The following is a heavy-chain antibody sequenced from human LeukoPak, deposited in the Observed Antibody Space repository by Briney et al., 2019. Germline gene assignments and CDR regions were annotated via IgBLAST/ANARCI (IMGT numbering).Heavy chain of an antibody. CDR1: GFTFSLYG. V-gene: IGHV3-23*01. J-gene: IGHJ4*02. D-gene: IGHD5-12*01. CDR2: ISGSGGST. CDR3: AKEGNSGYADY. Sequence: GGSLRLSCAASGFTFSLYGMSWVRQAPGKGLEWVSAISGSGGSTYYADSVKGRFTISRDNSKNTLYLQMNSLRAEDTTVYYCAKEGNSGYADYWGQGTLVTVSS.